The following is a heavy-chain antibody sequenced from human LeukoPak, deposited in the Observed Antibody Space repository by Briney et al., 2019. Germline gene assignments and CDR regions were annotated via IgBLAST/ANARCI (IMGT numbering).Heavy chain of an antibody. CDR3: AKGSFVDFWSGYSRYYYMDV. V-gene: IGHV3-23*01. J-gene: IGHJ6*03. CDR2: ISGSGGST. D-gene: IGHD3-3*01. CDR1: GFTFSSYA. Sequence: GGSLRLSCVPSGFTFSSYAMSWVRQAPGKGLEWVSGISGSGGSTYYADSVKGRFTISRDNSKNTLYAQMNSLRAEDTAVYYCAKGSFVDFWSGYSRYYYMDVWGKGTTVTVSS.